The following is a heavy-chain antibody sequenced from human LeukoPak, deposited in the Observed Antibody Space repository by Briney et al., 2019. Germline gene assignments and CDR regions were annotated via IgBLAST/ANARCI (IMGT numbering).Heavy chain of an antibody. D-gene: IGHD2-15*01. Sequence: PSETLSLTCTVSGGSMSSYYWSWIRQPPGKGLEWIGYIYYSGSTKYNPSLKSRVTISVDTSKNQFSLKLSSVTAADTAVYYCARDGGYGRISYWGQGTLVTVSS. CDR1: GGSMSSYY. J-gene: IGHJ4*02. CDR3: ARDGGYGRISY. CDR2: IYYSGST. V-gene: IGHV4-59*01.